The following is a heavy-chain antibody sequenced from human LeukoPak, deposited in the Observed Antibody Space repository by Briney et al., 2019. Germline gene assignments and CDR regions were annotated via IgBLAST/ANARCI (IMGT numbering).Heavy chain of an antibody. J-gene: IGHJ4*02. V-gene: IGHV3-48*01. CDR3: ARDELYYYDSSGYFSFDY. CDR1: GFTFSSYS. CDR2: ISSSSSTI. D-gene: IGHD3-22*01. Sequence: PGGSLRFSCAASGFTFSSYSMNWVRQAPGQGLEWVSYISSSSSTIYYEDSVKGPFTISRDNAKNSLYLQMNSLRAEDTAVYYCARDELYYYDSSGYFSFDYWGQGTLVTVSS.